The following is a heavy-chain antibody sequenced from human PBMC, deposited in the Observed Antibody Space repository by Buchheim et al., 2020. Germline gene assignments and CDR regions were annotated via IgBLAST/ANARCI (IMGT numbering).Heavy chain of an antibody. V-gene: IGHV3-23*01. CDR2: ISGSGGST. CDR1: GFTFSSYA. D-gene: IGHD3-3*01. CDR3: AKDRTIFGVVIIYYFDY. J-gene: IGHJ4*02. Sequence: EVQLLESGGGLVQPGGSLRLSCAASGFTFSSYAMSWVRQAPGKGLEWVSAISGSGGSTYYADSGKGRFTISRDNSKNTLYLQMNSLRAEDTAVYYCAKDRTIFGVVIIYYFDYWGQGTL.